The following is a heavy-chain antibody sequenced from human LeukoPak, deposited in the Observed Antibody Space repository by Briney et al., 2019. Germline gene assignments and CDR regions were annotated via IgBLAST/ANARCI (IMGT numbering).Heavy chain of an antibody. Sequence: PSETLSLTCAVYGGSFSGYYWSWIRQPPGKGLEWIGEINHSGSTNYNPSLKSRVTISVDTSKNQFSLKLSSVTAADTAVYYCARSSFYDSTDYWGQGTLVTVSS. D-gene: IGHD3-22*01. CDR2: INHSGST. CDR1: GGSFSGYY. J-gene: IGHJ4*02. V-gene: IGHV4-34*01. CDR3: ARSSFYDSTDY.